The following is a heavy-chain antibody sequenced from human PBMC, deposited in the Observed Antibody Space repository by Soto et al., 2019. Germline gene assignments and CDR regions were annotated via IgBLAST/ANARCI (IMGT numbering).Heavy chain of an antibody. V-gene: IGHV3-23*01. Sequence: EVQLLESGGGLVQPGGSLRLSCAASGFTFSSYAMSWVRQAPGKGLEWVSAIRYSGDTTYYTDSVKGRFTISRDNSQNTLYLQMNSLRAEDTAVYYCAKPSGIPSTVITYWYFDLWGRGTLVTVSS. J-gene: IGHJ2*01. CDR2: IRYSGDTT. D-gene: IGHD4-17*01. CDR3: AKPSGIPSTVITYWYFDL. CDR1: GFTFSSYA.